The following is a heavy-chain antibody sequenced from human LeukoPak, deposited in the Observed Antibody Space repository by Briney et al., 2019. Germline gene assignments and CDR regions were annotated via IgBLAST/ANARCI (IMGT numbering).Heavy chain of an antibody. CDR2: ISTYNGNT. V-gene: IGHV1-18*01. CDR3: ARPSKRYYYGSGPPDV. Sequence: ASVKVCCKASGYTFARYGISSVGQAPGQGLEWMGWISTYNGNTNYAQKLQGRVTMTTDTSTSTAYMELRSLRSDDTAVYYCARPSKRYYYGSGPPDVWGKGTTVTVSS. CDR1: GYTFARYG. J-gene: IGHJ6*04. D-gene: IGHD3-10*01.